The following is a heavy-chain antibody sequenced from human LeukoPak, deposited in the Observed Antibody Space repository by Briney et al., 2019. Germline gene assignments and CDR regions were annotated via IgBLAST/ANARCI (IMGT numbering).Heavy chain of an antibody. Sequence: SETPSLTCTVTGGSFSTYYWSWIRPPPGKGLEWIGPFYYSGSTNYSPSLRSRVTISVDTSRNQFSLRLTSVTAADTAVYYCARGQGGNYYLNYFDYWGQGALVTVSS. CDR2: FYYSGST. J-gene: IGHJ4*02. V-gene: IGHV4-59*12. CDR3: ARGQGGNYYLNYFDY. CDR1: GGSFSTYY. D-gene: IGHD1-26*01.